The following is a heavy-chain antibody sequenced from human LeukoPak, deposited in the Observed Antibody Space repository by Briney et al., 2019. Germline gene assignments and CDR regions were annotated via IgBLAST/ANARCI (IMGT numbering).Heavy chain of an antibody. CDR2: IKSKSYGGTT. D-gene: IGHD6-19*01. J-gene: IGHJ3*02. CDR3: TAESIAVPGSWAFDI. CDR1: GFTFSDAW. V-gene: IGHV3-15*01. Sequence: GGSLRLSCAASGFTFSDAWMSWVRQAPGKGLEWVGRIKSKSYGGTTDYAAPVKGRFTISRDDSINMLYLQMNILETEDTAIYYCTAESIAVPGSWAFDIWGQGTMVTVSS.